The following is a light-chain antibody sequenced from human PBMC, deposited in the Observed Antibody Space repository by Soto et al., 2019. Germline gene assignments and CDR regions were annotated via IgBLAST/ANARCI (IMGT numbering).Light chain of an antibody. V-gene: IGKV3-20*01. CDR2: GAS. CDR1: QSVSSAY. CDR3: QQSGSSFYT. Sequence: EIVLTQSPGTLSLSPGERATLSCRASQSVSSAYLAWYQQIPGQAPRLLIYGASSRATGIPDRFSGSLSGTDFPLTISGLEPEDFAVYYCQQSGSSFYTFGQGTKLEIK. J-gene: IGKJ2*01.